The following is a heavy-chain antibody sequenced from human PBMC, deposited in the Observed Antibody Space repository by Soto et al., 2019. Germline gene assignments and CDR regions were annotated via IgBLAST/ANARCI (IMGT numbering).Heavy chain of an antibody. Sequence: QVQLVESGGGVVQPGRSLRLSCAASGFTFSSYDMHWVRQAPGKGLEWVAVIWYDGSNKYYADSVKGRFTISRDNSKNTLYLQMNSLRAEDTAVYYCAREAQDYYDSSGYYEGAFDIWGQGTMVTVSS. D-gene: IGHD3-22*01. V-gene: IGHV3-33*01. CDR1: GFTFSSYD. J-gene: IGHJ3*02. CDR3: AREAQDYYDSSGYYEGAFDI. CDR2: IWYDGSNK.